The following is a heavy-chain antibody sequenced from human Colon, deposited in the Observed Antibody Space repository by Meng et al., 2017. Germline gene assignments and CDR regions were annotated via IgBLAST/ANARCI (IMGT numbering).Heavy chain of an antibody. Sequence: VQLQQAGPGLVTPSPTLSLTCAISGDSVFSNRALWHWVRQSPSRGLEWLGQTYYRSEWQNHYGVSVKSRITINADTSRNHFSLHLNSVTPEDTAVYYCTTWYGEYWGQGTLVTVSS. CDR3: TTWYGEY. V-gene: IGHV6-1*01. D-gene: IGHD3-10*01. CDR1: GDSVFSNRAL. CDR2: TYYRSEWQN. J-gene: IGHJ4*02.